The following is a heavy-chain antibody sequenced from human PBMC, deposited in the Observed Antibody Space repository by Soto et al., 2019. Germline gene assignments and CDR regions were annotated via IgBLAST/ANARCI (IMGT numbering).Heavy chain of an antibody. Sequence: QLQLQESGPGLVKPSETLSLTCTVSGGSISSDVYYWGWIRQPPGKGLEWIGSMYSGGSTYYTPSVKCRVTMSVDTSKIQLSLKLSSVTAADTAVYYCARSAGIAVAGDDYWGQGTLVTVSS. CDR1: GGSISSDVYY. J-gene: IGHJ4*02. D-gene: IGHD6-19*01. V-gene: IGHV4-39*01. CDR3: ARSAGIAVAGDDY. CDR2: MYSGGST.